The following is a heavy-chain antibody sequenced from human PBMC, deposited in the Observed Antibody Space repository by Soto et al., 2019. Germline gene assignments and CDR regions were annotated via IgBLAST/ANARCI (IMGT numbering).Heavy chain of an antibody. D-gene: IGHD3-22*01. CDR2: INPSGGST. Sequence: QVQLVQSGAEVKKPGASVKVSCKASGYTLIMYYIHWMRQAPGQGLEWMGLINPSGGSTTYAQKFQGRVTMTRDTSTSTVYLDLSSLRSEDSAVYYCAISSYSSGYYYAIDYWGQGTQVTVSS. CDR3: AISSYSSGYYYAIDY. CDR1: GYTLIMYY. J-gene: IGHJ4*02. V-gene: IGHV1-46*01.